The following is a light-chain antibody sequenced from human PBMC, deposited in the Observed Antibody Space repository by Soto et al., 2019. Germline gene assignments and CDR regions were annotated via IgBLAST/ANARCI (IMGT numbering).Light chain of an antibody. CDR3: QKYNGAPWT. Sequence: DIPMTQSPSSLSASVGDRVTITCRASQGISNYLAWYQHNPGKVPKLLIYAASTLQSGVPSRFSGSGSGTDFTLTISSLQPEDVATYYCQKYNGAPWTFGQGTKVEIK. CDR2: AAS. CDR1: QGISNY. J-gene: IGKJ1*01. V-gene: IGKV1-27*01.